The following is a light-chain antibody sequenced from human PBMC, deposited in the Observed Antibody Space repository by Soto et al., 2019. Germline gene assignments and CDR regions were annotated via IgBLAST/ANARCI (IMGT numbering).Light chain of an antibody. Sequence: QSVLTQPRSVSGSPGQSVTISCTGTSSDVGGYNYVSWYQQLPGTAPKLLIYDDDKRPSGIPDRFSGSKSGTSATLGITGFQTGDEADHYCGSWDSSLSAYVFGTGTKLTVL. CDR3: GSWDSSLSAYV. CDR1: SSDVGGYNY. CDR2: DDD. V-gene: IGLV1-51*01. J-gene: IGLJ1*01.